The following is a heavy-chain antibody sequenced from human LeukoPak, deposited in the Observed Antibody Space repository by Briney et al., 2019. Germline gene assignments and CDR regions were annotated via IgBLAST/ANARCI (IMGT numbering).Heavy chain of an antibody. CDR1: GGSICSSGYY. D-gene: IGHD3-3*01. CDR2: IYYSGST. Sequence: SETLSLTCSVSGGSICSSGYYWGWIRQPPGKGLEWIGSIYYSGSTYYNPSLKSRVTISVDTPKNQFSLKLSSVTAADTAVYYCARSSGGITIFGVVMSAGNWFDPWGQGTLVTVSS. J-gene: IGHJ5*02. V-gene: IGHV4-39*01. CDR3: ARSSGGITIFGVVMSAGNWFDP.